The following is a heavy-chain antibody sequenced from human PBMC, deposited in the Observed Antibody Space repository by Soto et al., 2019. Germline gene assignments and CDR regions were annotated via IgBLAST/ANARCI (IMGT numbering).Heavy chain of an antibody. CDR3: ARVWGGAFDI. Sequence: PSETLSLTCTVSGGSISSYYWSWIRQPPGKGLEWIGYIYYSGSTNYNPSLKSRVTISVDTSKNQFSLKLSSVTAADTAVYYCARVWGGAFDICGQGTMVTVSS. V-gene: IGHV4-59*01. CDR1: GGSISSYY. J-gene: IGHJ3*02. CDR2: IYYSGST. D-gene: IGHD3-10*01.